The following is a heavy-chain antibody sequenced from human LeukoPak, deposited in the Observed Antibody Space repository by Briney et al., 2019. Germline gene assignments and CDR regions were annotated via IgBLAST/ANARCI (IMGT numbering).Heavy chain of an antibody. CDR2: ISAYNGNT. J-gene: IGHJ4*02. D-gene: IGHD3-10*01. V-gene: IGHV1-18*01. CDR1: GYTFTSYG. CDR3: ARVTITMVRGAIIPLYFDY. Sequence: ASVKVSCKASGYTFTSYGISWVRQAPGQGLEWMGWISAYNGNTNYAQKLQGRVTMTTDTSTSTAYMELRSLRSDDTAAYYCARVTITMVRGAIIPLYFDYWGQGTLVTVSS.